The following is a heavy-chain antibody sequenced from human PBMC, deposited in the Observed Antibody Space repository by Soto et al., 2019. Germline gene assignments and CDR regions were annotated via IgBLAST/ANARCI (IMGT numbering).Heavy chain of an antibody. D-gene: IGHD1-1*01. V-gene: IGHV1-46*03. Sequence: QVQLVQSGAEVKKPGASVKVSCMASGYTFTSYYMHWVRQAPGQGLEWMGIINPSGGSTSYAQKFQGRVTMTRDTSTSTVYMELSSHRSEDTAVYYCARETTADGMDVWGQGTTVTVSS. J-gene: IGHJ6*02. CDR2: INPSGGST. CDR3: ARETTADGMDV. CDR1: GYTFTSYY.